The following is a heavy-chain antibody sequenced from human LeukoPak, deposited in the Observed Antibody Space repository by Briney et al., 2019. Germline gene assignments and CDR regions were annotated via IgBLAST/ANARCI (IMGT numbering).Heavy chain of an antibody. CDR1: GGPISSGGYY. CDR3: ARDTYDSSGLLGY. CDR2: IYYSGST. V-gene: IGHV4-31*03. Sequence: PSETLSLTCTVSGGPISSGGYYWSWIRQHPGKGLEWIGYIYYSGSTYYNPSLKSRVTISVDTSKNQFSLKLSSVTAADTAVYYCARDTYDSSGLLGYWGQGTLVTVSS. D-gene: IGHD3-22*01. J-gene: IGHJ4*02.